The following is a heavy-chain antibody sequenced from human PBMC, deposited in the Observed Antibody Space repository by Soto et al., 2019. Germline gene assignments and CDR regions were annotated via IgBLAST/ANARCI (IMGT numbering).Heavy chain of an antibody. Sequence: GGSLRLSCAASGFTFSKYWMHWVRQVPGKGLVWVSRIDSDDSSTTYADSVRGRFTMSRGNAKNTVYLQMNSLRAEDTAVYHCASAYYYGSGSYYRTWGPGTLVTAPQ. D-gene: IGHD3-10*01. CDR3: ASAYYYGSGSYYRT. J-gene: IGHJ4*02. CDR1: GFTFSKYW. CDR2: IDSDDSST. V-gene: IGHV3-74*01.